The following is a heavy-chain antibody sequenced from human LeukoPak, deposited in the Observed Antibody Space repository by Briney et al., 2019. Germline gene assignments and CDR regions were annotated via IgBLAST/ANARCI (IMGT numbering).Heavy chain of an antibody. CDR1: GGSISSSDW. D-gene: IGHD6-13*01. CDR2: IYHSGST. V-gene: IGHV4-4*02. J-gene: IGHJ5*02. Sequence: PSETLSLTCAVSGGSISSSDWWSWIRQPPGKGLEWIGEIYHSGSTNYNPSLKSRVTISVDTSKNQFSLKLSSVTAADTAVYYCARKTAAGTVWFDPWGQGTLVTVSS. CDR3: ARKTAAGTVWFDP.